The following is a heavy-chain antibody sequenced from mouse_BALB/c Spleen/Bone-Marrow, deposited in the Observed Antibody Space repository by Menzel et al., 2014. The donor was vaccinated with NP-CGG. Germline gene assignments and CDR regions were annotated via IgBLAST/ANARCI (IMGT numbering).Heavy chain of an antibody. CDR3: TRRGYYAMDY. J-gene: IGHJ4*01. V-gene: IGHV1S127*01. CDR2: IDPSDSYT. CDR1: GYTFTSYW. Sequence: QVQLQQSGAELVKPGASVKMSCKASGYTFTSYWMHRVKQRPGQGLEWIGVIDPSDSYTSYNQKFKGKATLTVDTSSSTAYMQLSGLTSEDSAVYYCTRRGYYAMDYWGQGTSVTVSS.